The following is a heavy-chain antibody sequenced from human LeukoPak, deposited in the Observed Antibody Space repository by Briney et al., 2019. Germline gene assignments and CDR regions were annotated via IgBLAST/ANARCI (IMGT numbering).Heavy chain of an antibody. D-gene: IGHD2-2*01. Sequence: GASVKVSCKASGYTFTCYGISWVRQAPRQGLEWTGSISAYNGNTNYAQKLQGRVTMTTDTSTSTAYMELRSLRSDDTAVYYCARDWYCSSTSCYVDYYYYMDVWGKGTTVTVSS. CDR2: ISAYNGNT. J-gene: IGHJ6*03. V-gene: IGHV1-18*01. CDR3: ARDWYCSSTSCYVDYYYYMDV. CDR1: GYTFTCYG.